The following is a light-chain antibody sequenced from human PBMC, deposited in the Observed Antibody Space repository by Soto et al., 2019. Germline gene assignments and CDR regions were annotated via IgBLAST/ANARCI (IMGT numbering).Light chain of an antibody. CDR1: STDIGTYNS. V-gene: IGLV2-14*01. CDR2: EVI. J-gene: IGLJ1*01. Sequence: QSALTQPASVSGSPGRSITISCTGTSTDIGTYNSVSWYQHHPGKAPKLLIFEVIDRPSGVSNRFSGSKSGNTASLTISGLQAEDEADYFCSSYTSTSTLFGTGTKLTVL. CDR3: SSYTSTSTL.